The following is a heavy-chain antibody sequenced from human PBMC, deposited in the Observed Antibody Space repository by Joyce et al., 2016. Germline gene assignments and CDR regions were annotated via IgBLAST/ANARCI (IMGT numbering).Heavy chain of an antibody. CDR1: GFVFPTYA. Sequence: QEQLVESGGGVVQPGGSLSLSCAAFGFVFPTYAIHGVRQAPGKWRELVATISHDGSNKYYVDSVKGRFTISRDNTKNTLSLEMSSLRPEDTAVYRCARDLGSVGHLWSLLDYDYGMDVWGQGTTVTVSS. CDR3: ARDLGSVGHLWSLLDYDYGMDV. CDR2: ISHDGSNK. D-gene: IGHD5-18*01. V-gene: IGHV3-30-3*01. J-gene: IGHJ6*02.